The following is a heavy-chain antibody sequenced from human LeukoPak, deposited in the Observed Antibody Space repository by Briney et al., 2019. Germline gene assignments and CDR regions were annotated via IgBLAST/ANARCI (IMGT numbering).Heavy chain of an antibody. D-gene: IGHD3-22*01. V-gene: IGHV4-59*01. CDR3: ARDLYYDSSGYYYEPAFDI. CDR1: GGSISSYY. CDR2: IYYSGST. J-gene: IGHJ3*02. Sequence: PSETLSLTCTVSGGSISSYYWSWIRQPPGKGLEWIGYIYYSGSTNYNPSLKSRVTISVDTSKNQFSLKLSSVTAADTAVYYCARDLYYDSSGYYYEPAFDIWGQGTMVTVSS.